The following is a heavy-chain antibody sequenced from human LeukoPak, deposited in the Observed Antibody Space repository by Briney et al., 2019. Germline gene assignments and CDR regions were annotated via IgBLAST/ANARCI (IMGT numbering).Heavy chain of an antibody. V-gene: IGHV4-59*01. CDR3: ARERPRGVFDY. D-gene: IGHD3-10*01. J-gene: IGHJ4*02. CDR1: GGSISSYY. CDR2: IYYSGST. Sequence: SETLSLTCTVSGGSISSYYWSWIRQPPGKGLEWIGYIYYSGSTNYNPSLKSRVTISVDTSKNQFSLKLSSVTAADTAVYYCARERPRGVFDYWGQGTLVTASS.